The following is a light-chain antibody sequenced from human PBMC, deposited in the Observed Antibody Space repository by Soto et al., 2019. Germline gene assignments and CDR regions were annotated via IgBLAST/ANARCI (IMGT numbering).Light chain of an antibody. V-gene: IGLV2-14*01. CDR2: DVS. CDR1: SSDVGGYNY. CDR3: SSYTSSNTYV. Sequence: QSALTQPASVSGSPGQSITVSCTGTSSDVGGYNYVSWYQQHPGKVPQLMIYDVSNRPSGVSNRFSGSKSGNTASLTISGLQPDDEADYYCSSYTSSNTYVFGTGTKLTVL. J-gene: IGLJ1*01.